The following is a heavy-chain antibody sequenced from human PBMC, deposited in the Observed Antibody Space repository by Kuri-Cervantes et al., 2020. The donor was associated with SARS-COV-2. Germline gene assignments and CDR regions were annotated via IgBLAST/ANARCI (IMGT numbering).Heavy chain of an antibody. CDR2: ISYDGSNK. V-gene: IGHV3-30*03. Sequence: LSLTCAASGFTFSSYGMHWVRQAPGKGLEWVAVISYDGSNKYYADSVKGRFTISRDNAKNSLYLQTNSLRDEDTAVYYCARDKGIIGYCTNDVCGPLFDYWAQGTLVTVSS. J-gene: IGHJ4*02. CDR1: GFTFSSYG. CDR3: ARDKGIIGYCTNDVCGPLFDY. D-gene: IGHD2-8*01.